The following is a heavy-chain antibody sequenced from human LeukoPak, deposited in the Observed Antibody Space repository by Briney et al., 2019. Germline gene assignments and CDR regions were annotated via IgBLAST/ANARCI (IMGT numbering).Heavy chain of an antibody. D-gene: IGHD3-3*01. CDR3: ARAMWSGSYYFDY. CDR2: ISYSGCT. V-gene: IGHV4-39*01. CDR1: GGSISSISSNNYH. J-gene: IGHJ4*02. Sequence: PSETLSLTCIVSGGSISSISSNNYHWGWIRQPPGKGLEWVGSISYSGCTYYNPFLKRRVTISVDTSKNQFSLKLSSVTAADTGVYYCARAMWSGSYYFDYWGQGTLVTVSS.